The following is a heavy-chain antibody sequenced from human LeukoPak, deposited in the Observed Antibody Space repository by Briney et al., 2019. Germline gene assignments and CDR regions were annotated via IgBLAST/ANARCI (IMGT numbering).Heavy chain of an antibody. CDR2: INHSGST. CDR3: ARGRKYGDYGNYYFDY. CDR1: GGSFSGYY. Sequence: SETLSLTCAVYGGSFSGYYWSWIRQPPGKGLEWIGEINHSGSTNYNPSLKSRVTISVDTSKNQFSLKLSYVTAADTAVYYCARGRKYGDYGNYYFDYWGQGTLVTVSS. D-gene: IGHD4-17*01. J-gene: IGHJ4*02. V-gene: IGHV4-34*01.